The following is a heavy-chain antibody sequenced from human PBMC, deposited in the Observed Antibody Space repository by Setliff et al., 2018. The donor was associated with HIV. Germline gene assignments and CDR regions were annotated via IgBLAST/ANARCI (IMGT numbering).Heavy chain of an antibody. CDR1: GGSISSFF. CDR2: ISYSGST. CDR3: ARRRSPPSGFYSKYYMDV. Sequence: SETLSLTCTVSGGSISSFFWSWIRQPPGKGLEWIGHISYSGSTNYNPSLKSRVTISVDTSKNQFSLKLTSVTAADTAVYYCARRRSPPSGFYSKYYMDVWGKGTKVTVSS. V-gene: IGHV4-59*08. D-gene: IGHD3-22*01. J-gene: IGHJ6*03.